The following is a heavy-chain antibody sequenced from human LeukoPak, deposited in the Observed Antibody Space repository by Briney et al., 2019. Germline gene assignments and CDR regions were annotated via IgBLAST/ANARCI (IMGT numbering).Heavy chain of an antibody. CDR2: ISAYNGNT. J-gene: IGHJ3*02. CDR3: ARGRSVTMVRGVIADAFDI. D-gene: IGHD3-10*01. V-gene: IGHV1-18*01. CDR1: GYTFTSYS. Sequence: GASVKVSFKASGYTFTSYSISWVRQAPGQGLEWMGWISAYNGNTNYAQKLQGRVTMTTDTSTSTAYMELRSLRSDDTAVYYCARGRSVTMVRGVIADAFDIWGQGTMVTVSS.